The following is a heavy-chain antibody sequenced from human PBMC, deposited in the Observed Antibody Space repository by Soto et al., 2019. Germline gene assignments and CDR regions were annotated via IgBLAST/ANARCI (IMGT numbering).Heavy chain of an antibody. CDR3: AKAQYCSGGSCYAFDI. CDR2: ISYDGSNK. CDR1: GFTFSSYG. V-gene: IGHV3-30*18. D-gene: IGHD2-15*01. J-gene: IGHJ3*02. Sequence: QVQLVESGGGVVQPGRSLRLSCAASGFTFSSYGMHWVRQAPGKGLEWVAVISYDGSNKYYADSVKGRFTNSRDNSKNTLYLQMNSLRAEDTAVYYCAKAQYCSGGSCYAFDIWGQGTMVTVSS.